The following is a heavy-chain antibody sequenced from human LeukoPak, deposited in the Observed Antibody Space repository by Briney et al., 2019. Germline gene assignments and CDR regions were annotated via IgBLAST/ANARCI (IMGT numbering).Heavy chain of an antibody. CDR3: AREVGLNPGDCSSTSCYFDY. Sequence: GGSLRLSCAASGFTFSSYAMNWVRQAPGKGLEWVSYISSSSSTIYYADSVKGRFTISRDNAKNSLYLQMNSLRAEDTAVYYCAREVGLNPGDCSSTSCYFDYWGQGTLVTVSS. D-gene: IGHD2-2*01. CDR1: GFTFSSYA. J-gene: IGHJ4*02. V-gene: IGHV3-48*01. CDR2: ISSSSSTI.